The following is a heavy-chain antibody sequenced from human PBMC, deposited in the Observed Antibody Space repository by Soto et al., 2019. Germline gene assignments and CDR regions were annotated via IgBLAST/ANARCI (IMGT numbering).Heavy chain of an antibody. V-gene: IGHV4-34*01. Sequence: QVQLQQWGAGLLKPSATLSLTCAAYGGSFSGYYWSWIRQPPGKGLEWIGEINHSGSTNYNPSLKSRVTRSVDTSNNQFSLKLSSVTAADTAVYYCARGSPRKFDYWGQGTLVTVSS. J-gene: IGHJ4*02. CDR3: ARGSPRKFDY. CDR1: GGSFSGYY. CDR2: INHSGST.